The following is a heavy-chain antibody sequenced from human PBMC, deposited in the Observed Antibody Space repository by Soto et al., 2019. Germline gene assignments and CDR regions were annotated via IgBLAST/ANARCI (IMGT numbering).Heavy chain of an antibody. J-gene: IGHJ6*02. CDR3: ARAPAGDYTLYHYYTMDV. CDR1: GFTFSDHA. CDR2: VWFDEGNK. Sequence: QVQLVASGGGVVQPGTSLRLSCEASGFTFSDHAMHWVRQAPGKGLEWVAVVWFDEGNKFYTDSVKGRVTISRDNSKNTLFLQMNSLRVVDTAVYYCARAPAGDYTLYHYYTMDVWGQGTPVTVSS. V-gene: IGHV3-33*01. D-gene: IGHD4-17*01.